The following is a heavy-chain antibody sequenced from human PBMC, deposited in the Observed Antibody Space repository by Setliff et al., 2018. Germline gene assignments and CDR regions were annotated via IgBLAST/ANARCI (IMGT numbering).Heavy chain of an antibody. J-gene: IGHJ3*02. D-gene: IGHD1-1*01. CDR3: AREAPGYAFDI. CDR2: IYYSGST. CDR1: GGSISSGDYY. V-gene: IGHV4-30-4*08. Sequence: KPSETLSLTCTVSGGSISSGDYYWSWIRQPPGKGLEWIGYIYYSGSTYYNPFLKSRVTISVDTSKNQFSLKLSSVTAADTAVYYCAREAPGYAFDIWGQGTMVTVSS.